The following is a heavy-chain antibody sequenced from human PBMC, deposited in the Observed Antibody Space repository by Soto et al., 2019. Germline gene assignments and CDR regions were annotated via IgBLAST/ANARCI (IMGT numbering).Heavy chain of an antibody. D-gene: IGHD3-22*01. V-gene: IGHV3-48*02. CDR3: VKGEYYYDGSAYYPFDY. CDR1: GFALNAHG. J-gene: IGHJ4*02. CDR2: LSSTGDI. Sequence: GGSLRLSCSVSGFALNAHGMNWVRQAPGKGLEWLSYLSSTGDIYYADSVKGRFTISRDNAGNSLYLQMNSLRDEDTAVYYCVKGEYYYDGSAYYPFDYWGQGRMVTVSS.